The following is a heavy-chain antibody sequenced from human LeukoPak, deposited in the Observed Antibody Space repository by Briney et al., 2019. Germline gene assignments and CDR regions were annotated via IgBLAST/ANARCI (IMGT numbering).Heavy chain of an antibody. CDR3: AKVETAAAATLRGFDY. V-gene: IGHV4-4*09. CDR1: GDSFGPFS. D-gene: IGHD6-13*01. J-gene: IGHJ4*02. CDR2: IQASGDT. Sequence: SETLSLSCTLSGDSFGPFSWSWIRQPPGQGLEWIAYIQASGDTSFNPALKSRVTVSMDTSRNEFSLNLRSVAAADTAVYYCAKVETAAAATLRGFDYWGQGTLVTVYS.